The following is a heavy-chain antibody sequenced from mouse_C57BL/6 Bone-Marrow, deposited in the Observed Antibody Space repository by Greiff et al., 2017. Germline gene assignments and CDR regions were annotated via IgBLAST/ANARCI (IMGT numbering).Heavy chain of an antibody. CDR3: VSRITTAFDV. Sequence: EVKLVESGGGLVQPKGSLKLSCAASGFSFNTYAMNWVRQAPGKGLEWVARIRSKSNNYATYYADSVKDRFTISRDDSESMLYLQMNNVKTEDTAMYSCVSRITTAFDVWGTGTTVTGSS. D-gene: IGHD1-1*01. V-gene: IGHV10-1*01. CDR1: GFSFNTYA. CDR2: IRSKSNNYAT. J-gene: IGHJ1*03.